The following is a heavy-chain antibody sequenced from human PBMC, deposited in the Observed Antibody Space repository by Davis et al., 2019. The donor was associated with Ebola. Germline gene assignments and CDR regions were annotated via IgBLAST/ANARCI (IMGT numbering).Heavy chain of an antibody. V-gene: IGHV7-4-1*02. Sequence: ASVKVSCKASGYNFNEYPMGWVRQAPGQGLQWMGWINTHTGNPTYVQGFTGRFVFSLDTSVSTTYLQISSLKAEDTAIYYCARDRGNFDYWGQGTLVTVSS. CDR3: ARDRGNFDY. D-gene: IGHD3-10*01. CDR1: GYNFNEYP. CDR2: INTHTGNP. J-gene: IGHJ4*02.